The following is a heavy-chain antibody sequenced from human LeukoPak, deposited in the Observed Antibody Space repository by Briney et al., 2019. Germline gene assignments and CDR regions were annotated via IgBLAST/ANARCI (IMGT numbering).Heavy chain of an antibody. CDR3: ARGGANYYGSGSYYKDRYYYYMDV. J-gene: IGHJ6*03. Sequence: GGSLRLSCAASGFTVSSNYMSWVRQAPGKGLEWVSVIYSGGSTYYADSVKGRLTISRDNSKNTLYLQMNSLRAEDTAVYYCARGGANYYGSGSYYKDRYYYYMDVWGKGTTVTVSS. D-gene: IGHD3-10*01. V-gene: IGHV3-53*01. CDR2: IYSGGST. CDR1: GFTVSSNY.